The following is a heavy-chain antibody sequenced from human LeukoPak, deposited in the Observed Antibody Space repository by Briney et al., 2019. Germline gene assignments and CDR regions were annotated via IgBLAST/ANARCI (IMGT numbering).Heavy chain of an antibody. D-gene: IGHD3-9*01. Sequence: ASVKVSCKASGGTFSSYAISWVRQAPGQGLEWMGGIIPIFGTANYAQKFQGRVTITADESTSTAYMELSSLRSEDTAVYYCARDNSDYDILTGYYFFNWFDPWGQGTLVTVSS. CDR2: IIPIFGTA. CDR1: GGTFSSYA. CDR3: ARDNSDYDILTGYYFFNWFDP. V-gene: IGHV1-69*13. J-gene: IGHJ5*02.